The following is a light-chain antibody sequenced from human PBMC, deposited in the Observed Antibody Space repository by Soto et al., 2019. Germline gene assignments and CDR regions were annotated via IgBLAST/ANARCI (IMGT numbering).Light chain of an antibody. V-gene: IGKV1-5*01. CDR1: QSISSW. CDR2: AAS. J-gene: IGKJ3*01. Sequence: DIQMTQSPSTLSASVGDRVTITCRASQSISSWLAWYQQKLGRAPRLLIYAASTLQSGVPSRFSGSGSGTDFTLTISCLQSEDFATYYCQQYYSFPLTFGPGTKVDIK. CDR3: QQYYSFPLT.